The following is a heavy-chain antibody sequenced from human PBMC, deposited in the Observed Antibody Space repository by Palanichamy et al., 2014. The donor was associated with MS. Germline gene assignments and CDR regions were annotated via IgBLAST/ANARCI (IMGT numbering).Heavy chain of an antibody. D-gene: IGHD3-22*01. CDR2: ILSNDEK. J-gene: IGHJ5*02. CDR3: ARMSEVSGVRRFDP. CDR1: GFSLTDFRMG. Sequence: QVTLKESGPVLVKPTETLTLTYTVSGFSLTDFRMGVSWIRQPPGKALEWLAHILSNDEKSYSTSLQSRLTISKDTSKSQVVLTMTSVDAVDTATYYCARMSEVSGVRRFDPWGQGTLVTVSS. V-gene: IGHV2-26*01.